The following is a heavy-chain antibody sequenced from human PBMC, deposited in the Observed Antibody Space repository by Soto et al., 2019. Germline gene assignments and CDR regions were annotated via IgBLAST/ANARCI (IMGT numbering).Heavy chain of an antibody. J-gene: IGHJ4*02. CDR1: GFTVSSKY. D-gene: IGHD2-21*01. CDR2: IYSDGST. Sequence: GGSLRLSCAASGFTVSSKYMSWVRQAPGKGLEWVSVIYSDGSTYYADSVKGRFTISRDNSKNTLYLQMNSLRAEDTAVYYCATERGPTYYFDYRGQGTLVTVSS. V-gene: IGHV3-53*01. CDR3: ATERGPTYYFDY.